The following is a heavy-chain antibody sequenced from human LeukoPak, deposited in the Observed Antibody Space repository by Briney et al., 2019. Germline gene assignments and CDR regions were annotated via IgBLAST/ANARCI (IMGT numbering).Heavy chain of an antibody. CDR3: ARVWLPGSQSDY. D-gene: IGHD5-24*01. CDR1: GFTFSSYS. V-gene: IGHV3-21*01. J-gene: IGHJ4*02. CDR2: ISSSSSYI. Sequence: PGGSLRLSCAASGFTFSSYSMNWVRQAPGKGLEWVSSISSSSSYIYYADSVKGRFTISRDNAKNSLYLQMNSLRAEDTAVYYCARVWLPGSQSDYWGQGTLVTVSS.